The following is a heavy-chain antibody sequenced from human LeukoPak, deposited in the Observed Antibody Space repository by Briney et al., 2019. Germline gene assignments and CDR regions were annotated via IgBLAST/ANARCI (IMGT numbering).Heavy chain of an antibody. CDR3: VSGIWQRAFDS. CDR1: GHSVSSNSVA. CDR2: TYFRSNLYS. Sequence: SQTLSLTCAISGHSVSSNSVACNWIRQSRSRGLEWLGRTYFRSNLYSDYAVSVKGGITISPDTSRNQFSLQLNSVTPEDTAVYYCVSGIWQRAFDSWGQGTLVTVSS. V-gene: IGHV6-1*01. D-gene: IGHD6-25*01. J-gene: IGHJ4*02.